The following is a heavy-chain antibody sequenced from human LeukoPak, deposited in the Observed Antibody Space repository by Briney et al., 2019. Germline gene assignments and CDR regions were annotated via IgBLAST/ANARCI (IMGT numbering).Heavy chain of an antibody. V-gene: IGHV2-70*04. J-gene: IGHJ4*02. CDR1: GFSLSTSGMR. CDR2: IDWDDNR. D-gene: IGHD6-19*01. Sequence: SGPALVKPTQTLTLTRTFSGFSLSTSGMRVSWIRQPPGKALEWLARIDWDDNRFYSTSLKTRLTISKDTSKNQVVLTMTNMDPVDTATYYCARLYSTGWYDYWGQGTLITVSS. CDR3: ARLYSTGWYDY.